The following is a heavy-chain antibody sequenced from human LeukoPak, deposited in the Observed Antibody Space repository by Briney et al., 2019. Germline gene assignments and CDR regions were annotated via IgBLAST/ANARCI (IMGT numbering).Heavy chain of an antibody. Sequence: GGSLRLSCAASGFTFSTHWMSWVRQIPGKGLEWVANIKQDGSEKHYVDSVRGRFTISRDNAESSLYLQMNSLRAEDTAVYYCASDFGSGSFFACWGQGTLVTVSS. J-gene: IGHJ4*02. V-gene: IGHV3-7*03. CDR1: GFTFSTHW. D-gene: IGHD3-10*01. CDR2: IKQDGSEK. CDR3: ASDFGSGSFFAC.